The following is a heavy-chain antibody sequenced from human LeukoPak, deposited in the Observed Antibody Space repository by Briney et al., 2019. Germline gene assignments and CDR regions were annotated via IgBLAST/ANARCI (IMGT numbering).Heavy chain of an antibody. V-gene: IGHV4-34*01. Sequence: SETLSLTCAVYGGSFSGYYWSWIRQPPGKGLEWIGEINHSGSTNYNPSLKSRVTISVDTSKNQFSLKLSSVTAADTAVYYCARAGYYYSMDVWGKGTTVTISS. CDR1: GGSFSGYY. J-gene: IGHJ6*03. CDR2: INHSGST. CDR3: ARAGYYYSMDV.